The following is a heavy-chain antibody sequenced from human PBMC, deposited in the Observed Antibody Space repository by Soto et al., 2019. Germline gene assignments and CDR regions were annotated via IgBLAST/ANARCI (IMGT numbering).Heavy chain of an antibody. CDR3: AREAGSGMDV. Sequence: EVQLVESGGGLVQPGGSLRLSCAASGFTFSSYSMNWVRQAPGKGLGLVSYISSGSSSNIHYADSVKGRFTISRDNAKHSLCLKINSLAYEDTAVYYCAREAGSGMDVWGEGTAVTVAS. V-gene: IGHV3-48*02. CDR1: GFTFSSYS. D-gene: IGHD3-10*01. CDR2: ISSGSSSNI. J-gene: IGHJ6*04.